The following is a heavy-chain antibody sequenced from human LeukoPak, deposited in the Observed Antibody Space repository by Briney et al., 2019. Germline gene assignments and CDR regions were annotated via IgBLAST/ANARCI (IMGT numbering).Heavy chain of an antibody. J-gene: IGHJ4*02. CDR2: IIPIFGTA. D-gene: IGHD3-22*01. V-gene: IGHV1-69*13. Sequence: GASVKVSCKASGSTFSSYAISWVRQAPGQGLEWMGGIIPIFGTANYAQKFQGRVTITADESTSTAYMELSSLRSEDTAVYYCARSVIRPYYYDSSGEFDYWGQGTLVTVSS. CDR1: GSTFSSYA. CDR3: ARSVIRPYYYDSSGEFDY.